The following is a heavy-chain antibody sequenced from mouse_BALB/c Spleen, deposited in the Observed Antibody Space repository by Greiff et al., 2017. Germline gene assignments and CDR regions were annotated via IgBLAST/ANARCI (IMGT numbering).Heavy chain of an antibody. V-gene: IGHV5-17*02. D-gene: IGHD2-1*01. CDR1: GFTFSSFG. Sequence: EVHLVESGGGLVQPGGSRKLSCAASGFTFSSFGMHWVRQAPEKGLEWVAYISSGSSTIYYADTVKGRFTISRDNPKNTLFLQMTSLRSEDTAMYYCARDGNYLSYAMDYWGQGTSVTVSS. CDR2: ISSGSSTI. J-gene: IGHJ4*01. CDR3: ARDGNYLSYAMDY.